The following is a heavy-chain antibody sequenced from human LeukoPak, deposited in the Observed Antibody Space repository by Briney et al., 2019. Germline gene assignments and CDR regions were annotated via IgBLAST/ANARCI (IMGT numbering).Heavy chain of an antibody. D-gene: IGHD3-10*01. V-gene: IGHV3-23*01. Sequence: GGSLRLSCAASGFTFSSYAMSWVRQAPGKGLEWVSAISGSGGSTYYADSVKGRFTISRDNSKNTLYLQVNSLRAEDTAVYYCVYGSGSYYSKSSFDYWGQGTLVTVSS. J-gene: IGHJ4*02. CDR1: GFTFSSYA. CDR2: ISGSGGST. CDR3: VYGSGSYYSKSSFDY.